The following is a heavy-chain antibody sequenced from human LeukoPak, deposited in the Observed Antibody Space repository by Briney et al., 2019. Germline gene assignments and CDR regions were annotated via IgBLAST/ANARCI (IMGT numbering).Heavy chain of an antibody. CDR3: AKGKGWLQSGGYYFDY. J-gene: IGHJ4*02. CDR1: GFTFSSYA. Sequence: GSLRLSCAASGFTFSSYAMSWVRQAPGKGLEWVSAISGSGGSTYYADSVKGRFTISRDNSKNTLYLQMNSLRAEDTAVYYCAKGKGWLQSGGYYFDYWGQGTLVTVSS. CDR2: ISGSGGST. D-gene: IGHD5-24*01. V-gene: IGHV3-23*01.